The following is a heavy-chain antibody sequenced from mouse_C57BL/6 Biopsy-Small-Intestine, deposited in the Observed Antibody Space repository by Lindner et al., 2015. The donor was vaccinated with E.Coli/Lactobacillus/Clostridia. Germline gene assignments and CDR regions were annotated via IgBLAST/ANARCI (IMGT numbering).Heavy chain of an antibody. D-gene: IGHD2-2*01. CDR3: ARKGDDSGSFAY. J-gene: IGHJ3*01. CDR2: IYPRSDST. Sequence: VQLQESGAELARPGASVKLSCKASGYIITSYDITWVKQRPGQGLEWIGEIYPRSDSTYYSENFKGKATLTADTSSSTAYMELRSLTSEDSAVYFCARKGDDSGSFAYWGQGTLVTVSA. CDR1: GYIITSYD. V-gene: IGHV1-81*01.